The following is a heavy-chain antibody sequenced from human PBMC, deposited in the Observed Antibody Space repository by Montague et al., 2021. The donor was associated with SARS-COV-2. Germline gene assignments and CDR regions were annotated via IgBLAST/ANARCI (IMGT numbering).Heavy chain of an antibody. J-gene: IGHJ6*02. CDR3: ARTSRVARYFYGVDV. Sequence: SETLSLTCTVSGDSISDYHWSWIRQPPGMGLEWIGYIFRSGATNYNPPLKSRVIISLDTSKSQFSLRLSSVTAADTAIYYCARTSRVARYFYGVDVWGQGTTVTVSS. CDR1: GDSISDYH. CDR2: IFRSGAT. V-gene: IGHV4-59*01. D-gene: IGHD3-10*01.